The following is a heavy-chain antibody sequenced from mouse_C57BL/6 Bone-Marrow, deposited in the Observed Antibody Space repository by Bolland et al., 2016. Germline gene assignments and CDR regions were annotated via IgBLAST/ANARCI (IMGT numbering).Heavy chain of an antibody. J-gene: IGHJ2*01. V-gene: IGHV5-2*01. CDR2: SDGGST. D-gene: IGHD4-1*01. Sequence: SDGGSTYYPDTMERRFIISRDNTKKTLYLQMSSLRSEDTALYYCARPPETGTGYWGQGTT. CDR3: ARPPETGTGY.